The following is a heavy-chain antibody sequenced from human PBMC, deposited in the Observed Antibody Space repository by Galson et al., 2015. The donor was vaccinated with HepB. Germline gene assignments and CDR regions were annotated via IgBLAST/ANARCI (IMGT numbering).Heavy chain of an antibody. CDR2: INAVNGKT. D-gene: IGHD3-3*01. V-gene: IGHV1-3*01. Sequence: SVKVSCKASGYTFTSYAMHWVRQAPGQRLEWMGWINAVNGKTKYSQKFQGRVTITRDTSASTAYMELSSLRSEDTAVYYCARDRYAFWCGYSYWGQGTLVTVSS. CDR3: ARDRYAFWCGYSY. J-gene: IGHJ4*02. CDR1: GYTFTSYA.